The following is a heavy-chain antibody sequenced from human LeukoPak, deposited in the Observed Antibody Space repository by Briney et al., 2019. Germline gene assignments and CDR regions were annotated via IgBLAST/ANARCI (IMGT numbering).Heavy chain of an antibody. CDR1: GYTFTGYY. CDR2: INPNSGGT. CDR3: ARGPQWFGELLTLDY. Sequence: ASVKVSCKASGYTFTGYYMHWVRQAPGQGLEWMGWINPNSGGTNYAQKFQGRVTMTRDTSISTAYMELSRLRSDDTAVYYCARGPQWFGELLTLDYWGQGTLVTVSS. D-gene: IGHD3-10*01. J-gene: IGHJ4*02. V-gene: IGHV1-2*02.